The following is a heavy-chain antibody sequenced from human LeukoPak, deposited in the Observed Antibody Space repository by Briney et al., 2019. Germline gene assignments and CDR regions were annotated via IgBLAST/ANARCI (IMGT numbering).Heavy chain of an antibody. V-gene: IGHV3-23*01. CDR1: GFSIINSA. D-gene: IGHD5-12*01. J-gene: IGHJ4*02. Sequence: GGALRLSCAASGFSIINSAMSWVRQAPGKGLEWVSLIVASSGSTFYADSVKGRFTISRDSSKNTLYLQMTSLRAEDMAVYYCAKGAYDYIEMGYFDYWGQGTLVTVSS. CDR2: IVASSGST. CDR3: AKGAYDYIEMGYFDY.